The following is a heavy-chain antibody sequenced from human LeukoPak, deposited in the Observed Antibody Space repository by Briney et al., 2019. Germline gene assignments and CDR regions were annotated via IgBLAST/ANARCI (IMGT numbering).Heavy chain of an antibody. CDR3: ARDWYYYGSGSYWPFDY. J-gene: IGHJ4*02. V-gene: IGHV3-33*01. CDR1: GFTFSSYG. Sequence: GRSLRLSCAASGFTFSSYGMHWVRQAPGKGLEWVAVIWYDGSNKYYADSVKGRFTISRDNSKNTLYLQMNSLRAEDTAVYYCARDWYYYGSGSYWPFDYWGQGTLVTVSS. D-gene: IGHD3-10*01. CDR2: IWYDGSNK.